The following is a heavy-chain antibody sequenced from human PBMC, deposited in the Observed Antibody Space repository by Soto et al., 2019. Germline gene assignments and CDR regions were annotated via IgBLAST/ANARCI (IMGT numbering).Heavy chain of an antibody. V-gene: IGHV1-69*01. CDR3: AMNGPELDRGEDYYYYGMDV. D-gene: IGHD1-1*01. J-gene: IGHJ6*02. Sequence: QVQLVQSGAEVKKPGSSVKVSCKASGGTFSSYAISWVRQAPGQGLEWMGGIIPIFGTANYAQKFQGRVTITADESTGTAYRELSSRISEDMAVYYCAMNGPELDRGEDYYYYGMDVWGQGTTVTVSS. CDR2: IIPIFGTA. CDR1: GGTFSSYA.